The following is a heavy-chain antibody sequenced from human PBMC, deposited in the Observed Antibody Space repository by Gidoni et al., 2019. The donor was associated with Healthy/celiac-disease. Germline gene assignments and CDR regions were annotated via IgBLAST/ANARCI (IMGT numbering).Heavy chain of an antibody. CDR2: ISGSGGST. V-gene: IGHV3-23*01. D-gene: IGHD2-15*01. J-gene: IGHJ4*02. Sequence: EVQLLESGGGLVQPGGSLRLSCAASGFTFSSYAMSWVRQSPGKGLEWVSAISGSGGSTYYADSVKGRFTISRDNSKNTLYLQMNSLRAEDTAVYYCAKVKDIVVVVAYYFDYWGQGTLVTVSS. CDR3: AKVKDIVVVVAYYFDY. CDR1: GFTFSSYA.